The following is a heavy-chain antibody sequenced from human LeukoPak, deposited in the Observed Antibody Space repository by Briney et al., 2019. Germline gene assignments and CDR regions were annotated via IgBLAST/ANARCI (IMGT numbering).Heavy chain of an antibody. CDR3: AKKHAFCGGDCYGLFDY. CDR1: GFTFSSYA. J-gene: IGHJ4*02. V-gene: IGHV3-23*01. Sequence: GGSLRLSCAASGFTFSSYAMSWVRQAPGKGPEWVSGIGNSGDRTFYADSVKGRFTISRDNSKNTLYLQMNSLRAEDTAVYYCAKKHAFCGGDCYGLFDYWGQGTLVTVSS. CDR2: IGNSGDRT. D-gene: IGHD2-21*02.